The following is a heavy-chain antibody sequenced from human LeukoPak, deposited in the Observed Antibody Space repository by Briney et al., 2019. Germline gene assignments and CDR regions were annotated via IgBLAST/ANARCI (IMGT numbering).Heavy chain of an antibody. V-gene: IGHV1-18*01. CDR1: GGTFSSYA. Sequence: ASVKVSCKASGGTFSSYAISWVRQAPGQGLEWMGWISAYNGNTNYAQKLQGRVTMTTDTSTSTAYMELRSLRSDDTAVYYCAREYYYDSSGYSDYWGQGTLVTVSS. CDR2: ISAYNGNT. J-gene: IGHJ4*02. CDR3: AREYYYDSSGYSDY. D-gene: IGHD3-22*01.